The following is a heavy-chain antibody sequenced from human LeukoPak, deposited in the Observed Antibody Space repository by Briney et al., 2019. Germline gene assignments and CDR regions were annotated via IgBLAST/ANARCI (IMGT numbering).Heavy chain of an antibody. J-gene: IGHJ3*02. CDR1: GGSISSYY. CDR3: AREDNRNDWEAFDI. CDR2: IYYSGST. Sequence: SETLSLTCTVSGGSISSYYWSWIRQPPGKGLEWIGYIYYSGSTNYNPSLRSRVTISVDTSKNQFSLKLSSVTAADTAVYYCAREDNRNDWEAFDIWGQGTMVTVSS. D-gene: IGHD1-20*01. V-gene: IGHV4-59*01.